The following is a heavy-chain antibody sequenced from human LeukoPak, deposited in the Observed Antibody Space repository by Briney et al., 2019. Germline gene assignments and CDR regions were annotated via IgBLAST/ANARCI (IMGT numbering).Heavy chain of an antibody. CDR1: GGTSNSHA. CDR3: ATTNDGGGYQWGDFFDY. Sequence: GASVKVSCKASGGTSNSHAISWVRQAPGQGLEWMGRIISNLGTTIRAQKFQDRVTLTADKSTNTAYMELTSLTSDDTAIYYCATTNDGGGYQWGDFFDYWGRGTLVTVSS. CDR2: IISNLGTT. V-gene: IGHV1-69*04. D-gene: IGHD3-22*01. J-gene: IGHJ4*02.